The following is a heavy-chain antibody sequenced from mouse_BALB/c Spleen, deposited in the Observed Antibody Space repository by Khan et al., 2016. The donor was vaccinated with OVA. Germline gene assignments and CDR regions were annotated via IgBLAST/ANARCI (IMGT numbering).Heavy chain of an antibody. J-gene: IGHJ4*01. CDR3: ARRTTGYTMDS. Sequence: QVRLQQSGAELARPGASMRMSCKASGYTFTSNTMHWIKQRPGQGLEWIGYINPRSGYTNYNQNFKDKATLTADKSSSTAYMQLSSLTSEDSAVYYGARRTTGYTMDSWGQGTSVTVSS. CDR2: INPRSGYT. D-gene: IGHD2-14*01. V-gene: IGHV1-4*01. CDR1: GYTFTSNT.